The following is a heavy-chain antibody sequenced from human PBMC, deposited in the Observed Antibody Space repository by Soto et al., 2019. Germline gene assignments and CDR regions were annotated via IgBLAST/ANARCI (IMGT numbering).Heavy chain of an antibody. J-gene: IGHJ6*03. V-gene: IGHV4-59*08. Sequence: QVQLQESGPGLVKPSETLSLTCTVSGGSISSYYCTWIRQPPGKGLEWSGYIYYSGSTNYNHSLESRVTMSAAPSKTRFSRKLICVTGADTSVNDGEILDGYDPYRDVWGKGPTVTVSS. CDR3: EILDGYDPYRDV. CDR2: IYYSGST. D-gene: IGHD6-13*01. CDR1: GGSISSYY.